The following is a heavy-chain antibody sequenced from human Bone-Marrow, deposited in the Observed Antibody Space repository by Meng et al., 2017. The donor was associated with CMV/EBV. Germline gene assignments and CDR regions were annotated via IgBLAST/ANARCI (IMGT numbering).Heavy chain of an antibody. J-gene: IGHJ4*02. Sequence: SETLSLTCNVSGGSIISMGYYWGWIRQPPGKGLEWFGLISDSGSTYYNPSLRSRVTISVDTSKNQFSLRLSSVTAADSAVYYCARGASGKYYYHFDHWGQGALVAVSS. D-gene: IGHD1-26*01. CDR3: ARGASGKYYYHFDH. CDR1: GGSIISMGYY. V-gene: IGHV4-39*07. CDR2: ISDSGST.